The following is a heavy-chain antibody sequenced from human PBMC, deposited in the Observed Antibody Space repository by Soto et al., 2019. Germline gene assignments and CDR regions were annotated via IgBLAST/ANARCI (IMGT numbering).Heavy chain of an antibody. J-gene: IGHJ4*02. D-gene: IGHD6-13*01. CDR2: INPNSGGT. V-gene: IGHV1-2*04. CDR3: ARNLAGTPLDFDY. Sequence: TVRVSCRAPGSPYTGYDIHCVQQAPEQGLEWMGWINPNSGGTNYAQKLQGLVTMTRDTSISTAYMELSRLRSDDTAVYCCARNLAGTPLDFDYWGQGTLVTVSS. CDR1: GSPYTGYD.